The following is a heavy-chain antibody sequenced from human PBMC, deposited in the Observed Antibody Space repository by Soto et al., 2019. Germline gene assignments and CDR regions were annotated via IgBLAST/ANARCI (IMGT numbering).Heavy chain of an antibody. CDR2: IYHSGST. J-gene: IGHJ4*02. V-gene: IGHV4-30-2*01. D-gene: IGHD3-3*01. CDR1: GGSISSGGYS. Sequence: PSETLSLTCAVSGGSISSGGYSWSWIRQPPGKGLEWIGYIYHSGSTYYNPSLRSRVTISVDRSKNQFSLKLSSVTAADTAVYYFARVKTYYDFWSGSVFDYWGQGTLVTVSS. CDR3: ARVKTYYDFWSGSVFDY.